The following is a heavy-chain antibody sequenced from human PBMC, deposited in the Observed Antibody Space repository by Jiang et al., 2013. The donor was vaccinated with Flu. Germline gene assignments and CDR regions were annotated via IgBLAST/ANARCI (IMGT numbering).Heavy chain of an antibody. CDR3: AKAEFKEYLPDY. J-gene: IGHJ4*02. Sequence: STNAMHWVRPGVQARGWSGCHLCHMMEIKNNYADSVKGRFTISRDNSKNTLYLQMNSLRVEDTAVYYCAKAEFKEYLPDYWGRGNPRSPSP. V-gene: IGHV3-30*18. D-gene: IGHD1-14*01. CDR1: STNA. CDR2: CHMMEIK.